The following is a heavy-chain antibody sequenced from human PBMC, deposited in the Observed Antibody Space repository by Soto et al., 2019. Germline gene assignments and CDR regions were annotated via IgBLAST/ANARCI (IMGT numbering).Heavy chain of an antibody. Sequence: QVQLQQWGAGLLKPSETLSLTCAVYGGSFSGYYWSWIRQPPGKGLEWIGEINHSGSTNYNPSLKSRVTISVDTSKNQFSLKLSSVTAADTAVYYCARLGVFRDIKSIKNGDYWGQGTLVTVSS. J-gene: IGHJ4*02. CDR2: INHSGST. CDR1: GGSFSGYY. V-gene: IGHV4-34*01. CDR3: ARLGVFRDIKSIKNGDY. D-gene: IGHD2-15*01.